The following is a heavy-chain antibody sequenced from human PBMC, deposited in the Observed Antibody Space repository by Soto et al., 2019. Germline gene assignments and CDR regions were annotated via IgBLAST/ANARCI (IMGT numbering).Heavy chain of an antibody. CDR2: ISGSGGST. J-gene: IGHJ5*02. Sequence: EVQLLESGGGLVQPGGSLRLSCAASGFTFSSYAMSWVRQAPGKGLEWVSAISGSGGSTYSADSVKGRFTMYRDKSKNTLYLQMNSLRAEDTAVYYCAKGQAIFGVVTLNWFDPWGQGTLVTVSS. CDR3: AKGQAIFGVVTLNWFDP. D-gene: IGHD3-3*01. CDR1: GFTFSSYA. V-gene: IGHV3-23*01.